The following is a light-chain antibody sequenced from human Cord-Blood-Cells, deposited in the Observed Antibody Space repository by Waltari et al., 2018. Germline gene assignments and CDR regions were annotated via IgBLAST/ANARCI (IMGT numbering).Light chain of an antibody. V-gene: IGLV2-14*03. J-gene: IGLJ1*01. CDR1: SSDVGGYNY. Sequence: QSALTQPASVSGSPGQSITISCTGTSSDVGGYNYVSWYQQHPGKAPKLMIYDVSNRPSGVSNRCSGYRSGNTASLTISGLQAEDEADYYCSSYTSSSTPYVFGTGTKVTVL. CDR3: SSYTSSSTPYV. CDR2: DVS.